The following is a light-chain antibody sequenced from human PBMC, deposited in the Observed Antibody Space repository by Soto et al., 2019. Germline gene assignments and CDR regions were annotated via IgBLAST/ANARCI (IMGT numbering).Light chain of an antibody. Sequence: QSGLTQPASVSGSPGQSITISCSGTSSDIGSYDHVAWYQQFPGKSPKLIIYAVSDRPSGVSDRFSGSKSGISASLTISGLQTEDEADYYCISYTDRQSYLFGTGTKV. J-gene: IGLJ1*01. V-gene: IGLV2-14*03. CDR1: SSDIGSYDH. CDR3: ISYTDRQSYL. CDR2: AVS.